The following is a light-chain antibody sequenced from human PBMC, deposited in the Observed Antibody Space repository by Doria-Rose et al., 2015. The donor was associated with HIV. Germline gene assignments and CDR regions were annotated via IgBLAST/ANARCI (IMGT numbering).Light chain of an antibody. CDR2: DGS. V-gene: IGKV3-20*01. CDR3: HQYGTSWT. CDR1: QSFSSTY. J-gene: IGKJ1*01. Sequence: TQSPGTLSLSPGERATLSCRASQSFSSTYLAWYHQKSGQAPSLLIYDGSTRATGIPDRFSASGSGTDFTLTINRLEPEDFALYYCHQYGTSWTFGQGTKVEI.